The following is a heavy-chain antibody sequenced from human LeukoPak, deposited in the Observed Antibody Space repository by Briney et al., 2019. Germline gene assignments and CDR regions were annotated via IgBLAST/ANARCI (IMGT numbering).Heavy chain of an antibody. CDR2: INPNSGGT. CDR3: ARGDVDTAMDDYYYGMDL. D-gene: IGHD5-18*01. V-gene: IGHV1-2*02. Sequence: ASVKVSCKASGYTFTGYYMHWVRQAPGQGLEWLGWINPNSGGTNYAQNFQGRVTLTGDTSISTAYMDLTRLTSDDTAVYYCARGDVDTAMDDYYYGMDLWGQGTTVTVSS. CDR1: GYTFTGYY. J-gene: IGHJ6*02.